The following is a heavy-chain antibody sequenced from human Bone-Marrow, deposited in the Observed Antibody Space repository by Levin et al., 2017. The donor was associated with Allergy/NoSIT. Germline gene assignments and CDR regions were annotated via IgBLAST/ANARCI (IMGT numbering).Heavy chain of an antibody. D-gene: IGHD5-18*01. V-gene: IGHV4-39*07. CDR3: ARGLVMDTAMVSDYFDY. Sequence: SQTLSLTCTVSGGSISSSSYYWGWIRQPPGKGLEWIGSIYYSGSTYYNPSLKSRVTISVDTSKNQFSLKLSSVTAADTAVYYCARGLVMDTAMVSDYFDYWGQGTLVTVSS. J-gene: IGHJ4*02. CDR2: IYYSGST. CDR1: GGSISSSSYY.